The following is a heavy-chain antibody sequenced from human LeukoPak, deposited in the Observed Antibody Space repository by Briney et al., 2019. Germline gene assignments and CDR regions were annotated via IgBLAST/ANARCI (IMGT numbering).Heavy chain of an antibody. CDR1: GGSIRSYY. CDR2: IFYSGTT. J-gene: IGHJ4*02. V-gene: IGHV4-59*08. D-gene: IGHD2-15*01. Sequence: SETLSHTCTVSGGSIRSYYWSWIRQPPGKGLGWVGYIFYSGTTDSNPSLKSRVTISVDTSKNQFSLKLSSVTAADTAVYYCARTYCSGGSCHFDYWGRGTLVTVSS. CDR3: ARTYCSGGSCHFDY.